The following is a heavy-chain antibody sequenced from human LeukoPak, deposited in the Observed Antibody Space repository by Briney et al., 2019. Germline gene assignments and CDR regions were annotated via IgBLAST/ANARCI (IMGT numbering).Heavy chain of an antibody. Sequence: SETLSLTCVVYGGSFSGYYWSWIRQPPGKGLEWIGEINHSGSTNYNPSLKSRVTISVDTSKNQFSLKLSSVTAADTAVYYCARYIAAAGPFDYWGQGTLVTVSS. J-gene: IGHJ4*02. CDR3: ARYIAAAGPFDY. CDR2: INHSGST. D-gene: IGHD6-13*01. V-gene: IGHV4-34*01. CDR1: GGSFSGYY.